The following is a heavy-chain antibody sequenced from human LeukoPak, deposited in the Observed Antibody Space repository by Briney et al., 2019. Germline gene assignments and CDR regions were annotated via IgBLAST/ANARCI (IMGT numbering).Heavy chain of an antibody. CDR3: ARGGPTGALDD. CDR1: GFTFSSYW. CDR2: IKEDGSEK. V-gene: IGHV3-7*01. D-gene: IGHD7-27*01. Sequence: GGSLRLSCAPSGFTFSSYWMTWVRQAPGKGLEWVANIKEDGSEKYYVDSVKGRFTISRDNAKNSLYLQMNSLRAEDTALYYCARGGPTGALDDWGQGTLLTVPS. J-gene: IGHJ4*02.